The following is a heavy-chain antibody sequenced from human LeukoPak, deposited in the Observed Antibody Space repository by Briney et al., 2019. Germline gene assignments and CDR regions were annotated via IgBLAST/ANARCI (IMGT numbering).Heavy chain of an antibody. Sequence: PGGSLRLSCAASGFTVSSNYMSWVRQAPGKGLEWVSVIYSGGSTYYADSVKGRFTISRDNSKNTLYLQMNSLRAEDTAVYYCARTGSGWYVGYFDYWGQGTLVTVSS. CDR3: ARTGSGWYVGYFDY. V-gene: IGHV3-66*01. J-gene: IGHJ4*02. CDR2: IYSGGST. CDR1: GFTVSSNY. D-gene: IGHD6-19*01.